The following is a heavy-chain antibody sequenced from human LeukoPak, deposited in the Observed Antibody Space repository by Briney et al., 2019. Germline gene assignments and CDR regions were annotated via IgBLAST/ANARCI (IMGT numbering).Heavy chain of an antibody. CDR3: ARSPYSSSFGVDY. Sequence: SEILSLTCAVYGGSFSGYYWSWIRQPAGKGLEWIGRIYTSGSTNYNPSLKSRVTMSVDTSKNQFSLKLSSVTAADTAVYYCARSPYSSSFGVDYWGQGTLVTVSS. V-gene: IGHV4-59*10. J-gene: IGHJ4*02. CDR2: IYTSGST. D-gene: IGHD6-6*01. CDR1: GGSFSGYY.